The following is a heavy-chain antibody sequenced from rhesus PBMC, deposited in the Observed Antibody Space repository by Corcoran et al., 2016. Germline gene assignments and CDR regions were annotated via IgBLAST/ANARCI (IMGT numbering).Heavy chain of an antibody. CDR3: ARGFTAGTVDY. V-gene: IGHV4-73*01. CDR1: GGSISGYS. CDR2: IDGNSART. D-gene: IGHD6-31*01. Sequence: QVKLQQWGAGLVKPSETLSLTCAVYGGSISGYSWSWIRQPPGKRLEGIGNIDGNSARTNYNPSHKKLVTRTKDTAKNQVYLKLSSVTAADTAGYYCARGFTAGTVDYWGQGVLVTGSS. J-gene: IGHJ4*01.